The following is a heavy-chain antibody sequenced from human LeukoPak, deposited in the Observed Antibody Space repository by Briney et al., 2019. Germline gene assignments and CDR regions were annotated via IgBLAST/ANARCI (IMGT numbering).Heavy chain of an antibody. J-gene: IGHJ4*02. CDR3: AINSLGHSRGYDY. Sequence: SETLSLTCTVSGGSISSYYWSWIRQPAGKGLEWIGRIYTSGSTNYNPSLKSRVTISADTSKNQFSLKLSSATAADTAVYYCAINSLGHSRGYDYWGQGTLVTVSS. CDR1: GGSISSYY. V-gene: IGHV4-4*07. D-gene: IGHD3-22*01. CDR2: IYTSGST.